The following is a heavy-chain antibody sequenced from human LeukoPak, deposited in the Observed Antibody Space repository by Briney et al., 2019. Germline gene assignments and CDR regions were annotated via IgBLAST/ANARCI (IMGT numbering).Heavy chain of an antibody. V-gene: IGHV1-24*01. CDR1: GYTLTELS. CDR3: ATTGGWYRNWFDP. D-gene: IGHD6-19*01. CDR2: FDPEDGET. Sequence: GSVKVSCKVSGYTLTELSMHWVRQAPGKGLEWMGGFDPEDGETIYAQKFQGRVTMTEDTSTDTAYMELSSLRSEDTAVYYCATTGGWYRNWFDPWGQGTLVTVSS. J-gene: IGHJ5*02.